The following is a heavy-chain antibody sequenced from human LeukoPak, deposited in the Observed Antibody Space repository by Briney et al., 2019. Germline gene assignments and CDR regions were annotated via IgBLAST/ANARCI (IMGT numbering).Heavy chain of an antibody. D-gene: IGHD3-22*01. CDR1: GFTFSSYS. CDR3: ARDPTTLYYYDSSGYYDY. CDR2: ISSSSSYI. J-gene: IGHJ4*02. V-gene: IGHV3-21*01. Sequence: GGSLRLSCAASGFTFSSYSMNWVRQAPGKGLEWVSSISSSSSYIYYADSVKGRFTISRDNSKNTLYLQMNSLRAEDTAVYYCARDPTTLYYYDSSGYYDYWGQGTLVTVSS.